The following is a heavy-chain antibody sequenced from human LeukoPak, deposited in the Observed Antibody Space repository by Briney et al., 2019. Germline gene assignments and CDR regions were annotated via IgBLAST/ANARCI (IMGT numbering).Heavy chain of an antibody. Sequence: PSETLSLTCALSVDSISRGGYSSSWIRQPPGKGLEWIGYISHSGSTYYNPSLKSRVTISVDRSKNQFSLNLSSVTAADTAVYYCGRSAGRDYGVENSGQGTLVTVSS. CDR3: GRSAGRDYGVEN. J-gene: IGHJ4*02. CDR1: VDSISRGGYS. D-gene: IGHD4-17*01. V-gene: IGHV4-30-2*01. CDR2: ISHSGST.